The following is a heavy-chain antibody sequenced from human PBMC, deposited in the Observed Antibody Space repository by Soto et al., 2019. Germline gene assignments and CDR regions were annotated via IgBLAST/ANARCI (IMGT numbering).Heavy chain of an antibody. CDR1: GGTFSSYA. J-gene: IGHJ4*02. V-gene: IGHV1-69*06. CDR3: ARVFDSLPVSGYYSY. Sequence: QVQLVQSGAEVKKPGSSVKVSCKASGGTFSSYAISWVRQAPGQGLEWMGGNIPIFGTANYPQKFQVRVTITADKSTSTAYEELSSLRSEDTAVYYCARVFDSLPVSGYYSYWGQGTLVTVSS. D-gene: IGHD3-22*01. CDR2: NIPIFGTA.